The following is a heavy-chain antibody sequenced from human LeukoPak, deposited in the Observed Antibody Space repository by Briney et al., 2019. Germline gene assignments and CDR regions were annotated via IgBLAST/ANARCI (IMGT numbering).Heavy chain of an antibody. Sequence: PSQTLSLTCTVSGGSISSGDYYWSWIRQPPGKGLEWIGYIYYSGSTYYNPSLRSRVTFSVDTSKNQFSLRLSSVTAADTAVYYCARHEEEDGYNAKTLDYWGQGTLVTVSS. J-gene: IGHJ4*02. CDR2: IYYSGST. CDR1: GGSISSGDYY. CDR3: ARHEEEDGYNAKTLDY. D-gene: IGHD5-24*01. V-gene: IGHV4-30-4*08.